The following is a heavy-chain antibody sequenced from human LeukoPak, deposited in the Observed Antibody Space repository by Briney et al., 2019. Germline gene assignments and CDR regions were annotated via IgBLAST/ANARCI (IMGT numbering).Heavy chain of an antibody. CDR1: GFTFSSYW. CDR2: IKQDGSEK. J-gene: IGHJ4*02. D-gene: IGHD4-11*01. Sequence: GGSLRLSCAASGFTFSSYWMSWVRQAPGKGLEWVANIKQDGSEKYYVDSVKGRFTISRDNAKNSLYLQMNSLRAEDTAVYYCARDSSNYVHYFDYWGQGTLVTVSS. CDR3: ARDSSNYVHYFDY. V-gene: IGHV3-7*01.